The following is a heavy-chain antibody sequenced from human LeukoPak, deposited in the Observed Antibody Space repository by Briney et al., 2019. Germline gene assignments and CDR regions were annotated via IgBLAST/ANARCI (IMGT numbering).Heavy chain of an antibody. D-gene: IGHD3-10*01. V-gene: IGHV4-34*01. Sequence: PSETLSLTCTVSGGSISSYYWSWIRQPPGKGLEWIGEINHSGSTNYNPPLKSRVTISVDTSKNQFSLKLSSVTAADTAVYYCARGALWFGELRNWFDPWGQGTLVTVSS. J-gene: IGHJ5*02. CDR2: INHSGST. CDR3: ARGALWFGELRNWFDP. CDR1: GGSISSYY.